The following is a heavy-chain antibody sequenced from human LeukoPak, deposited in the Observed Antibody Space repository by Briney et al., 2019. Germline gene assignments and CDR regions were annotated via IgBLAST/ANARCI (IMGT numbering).Heavy chain of an antibody. D-gene: IGHD4-17*01. CDR3: ARVLFGGTVTTSYDAFDI. CDR2: IYYSGST. V-gene: IGHV4-59*01. J-gene: IGHJ3*02. Sequence: PSETLSLTCTVSGGSISSYYWSWIRQPPGKGLEWIGYIYYSGSTNYNPSLKSRVTISVDTSKNQFSLKLSSVTAADTAVYYCARVLFGGTVTTSYDAFDIWGQGTMVTVSS. CDR1: GGSISSYY.